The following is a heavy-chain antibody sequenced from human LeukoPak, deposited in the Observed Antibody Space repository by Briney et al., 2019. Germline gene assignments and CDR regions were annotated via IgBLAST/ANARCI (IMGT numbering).Heavy chain of an antibody. CDR1: GGSFSGYY. CDR2: IKDSGSA. J-gene: IGHJ4*02. D-gene: IGHD6-6*01. V-gene: IGHV4-34*01. CDR3: ARGKGYTTSSRHRGIDN. Sequence: PSKTLSLTCAVYGGSFSGYYWSWIRQPPGKGLEWIGEIKDSGSANYNPSLKSRVFISVDTSKNQFSLKLRSVTAADTAVYYCARGKGYTTSSRHRGIDNWGQGTLVTVSS.